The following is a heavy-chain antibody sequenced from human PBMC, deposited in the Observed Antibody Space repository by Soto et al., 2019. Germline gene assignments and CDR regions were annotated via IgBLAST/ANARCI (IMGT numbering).Heavy chain of an antibody. J-gene: IGHJ4*02. D-gene: IGHD5-12*01. CDR2: IVPIVDTS. CDR3: VRVVAIPGYPDN. V-gene: IGHV1-69*12. Sequence: QVQLVQSGAEVRQPASSVKVSCKTSGGTFSSYAISWVRQAPGQGLEWMGVIVPIVDTSTYAQKFQGRVTISADESTSTVYMELSSLRSDDPAVYYCVRVVAIPGYPDNWGQGTLVTVSS. CDR1: GGTFSSYA.